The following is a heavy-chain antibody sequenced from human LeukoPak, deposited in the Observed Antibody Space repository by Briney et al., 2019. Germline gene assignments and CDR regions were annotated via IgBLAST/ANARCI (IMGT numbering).Heavy chain of an antibody. CDR1: GFPVSDNY. CDR3: ASYDSSGYYHYFDY. CDR2: NNGGTT. J-gene: IGHJ4*02. D-gene: IGHD3-22*01. Sequence: GGSLRLSCAASGFPVSDNYMTWVRQAPGKGLEWVSVNNGGTTKYADSVKGRFTISRDNSKNTLYLQMNSLRAEDTAVYYCASYDSSGYYHYFDYWGQGTLVTVSS. V-gene: IGHV3-53*01.